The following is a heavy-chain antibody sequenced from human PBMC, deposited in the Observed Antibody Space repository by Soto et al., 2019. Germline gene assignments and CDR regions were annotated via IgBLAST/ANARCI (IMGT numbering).Heavy chain of an antibody. CDR3: ARDLYGEGYYYYYGMDV. V-gene: IGHV1-69*13. CDR1: GGTFSSYA. Sequence: ASVKVSCKASGGTFSSYAISWVRQAPGQGLEWMGGIVPIFGTANYAQKFQGRVTITADESTSTAYMELSSLRSEDTAVYYCARDLYGEGYYYYYGMDVWGQGTTVTVSS. CDR2: IVPIFGTA. D-gene: IGHD4-17*01. J-gene: IGHJ6*02.